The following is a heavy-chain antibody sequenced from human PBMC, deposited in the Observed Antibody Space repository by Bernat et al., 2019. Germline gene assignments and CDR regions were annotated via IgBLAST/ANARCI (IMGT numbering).Heavy chain of an antibody. CDR1: GFTFSDYY. CDR2: ISSSSSYT. CDR3: AKGDCSGGRCSLLDY. J-gene: IGHJ4*02. Sequence: QVQLVESGGGLVKPGGSLRLSCAASGFTFSDYYMSWIRQAPGKGLDWVSYISSSSSYTNYADSVKGRFTISRDNAKNSLYLQMNSLRAEDTAVYYCAKGDCSGGRCSLLDYWGQGTLVTVSS. D-gene: IGHD2-15*01. V-gene: IGHV3-11*05.